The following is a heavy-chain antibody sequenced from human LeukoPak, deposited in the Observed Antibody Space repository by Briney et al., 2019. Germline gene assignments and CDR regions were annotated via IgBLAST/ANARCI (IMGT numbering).Heavy chain of an antibody. CDR2: IIPNSGGT. CDR1: GGTFRSYA. D-gene: IGHD4-23*01. J-gene: IGHJ4*02. V-gene: IGHV1-2*02. Sequence: ASVKVSCKASGGTFRSYAINWVRQASGQGLEWMGGIIPNSGGTNYAQKFQGRVTMTGDTSISTAYMEVTRLTSDDTAVYYCARGHRWELQDYWGQGTLVTVSS. CDR3: ARGHRWELQDY.